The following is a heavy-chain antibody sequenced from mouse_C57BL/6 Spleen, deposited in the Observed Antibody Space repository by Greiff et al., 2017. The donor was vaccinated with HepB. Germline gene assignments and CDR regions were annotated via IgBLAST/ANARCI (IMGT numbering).Heavy chain of an antibody. V-gene: IGHV14-2*01. J-gene: IGHJ4*01. D-gene: IGHD1-1*01. Sequence: VQLQQSGAELVKPGASVKLSCTASGFNIKDYYMPWVKQRTEQGLEWIGRIDPEVGDTNYAPKFQGKATITADTSSNTAYLQLSSLTSEDTAVYYCARGHYSAMDYWGQGTSVTVSS. CDR2: IDPEVGDT. CDR1: GFNIKDYY. CDR3: ARGHYSAMDY.